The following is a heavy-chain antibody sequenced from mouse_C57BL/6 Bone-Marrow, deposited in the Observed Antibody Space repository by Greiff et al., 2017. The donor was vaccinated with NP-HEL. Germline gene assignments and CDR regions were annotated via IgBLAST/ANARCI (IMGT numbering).Heavy chain of an antibody. CDR2: ISPAPGNS. D-gene: IGHD2-5*01. V-gene: IGHV14-3*01. CDR3: ARSGYSNYNNYYAMDY. CDR1: GFNIKNTY. J-gene: IGHJ4*01. Sequence: VQLQQSVAELVRPGASVKLSCTASGFNIKNTYMHWVKQRPEQGLSWLFLISPAPGNSQYAPQFQGQATITADTSSNTAYLQLSSLTSEDTAIYYCARSGYSNYNNYYAMDYWGQGTSVTVSS.